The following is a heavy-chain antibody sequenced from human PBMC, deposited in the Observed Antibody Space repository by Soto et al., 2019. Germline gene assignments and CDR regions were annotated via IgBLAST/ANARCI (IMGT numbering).Heavy chain of an antibody. D-gene: IGHD6-19*01. J-gene: IGHJ3*02. V-gene: IGHV3-30*18. Sequence: GGSLRLSCAASGFTFSSYGMHWVRQAPGKGLEWVAVISYDGSNKYYADSVKGRFTISRDNSKNTLYLQMNSLRAEDTAVYYCAKDLVNGQWLGPGENDAFDIWGQGTMVTVSS. CDR2: ISYDGSNK. CDR3: AKDLVNGQWLGPGENDAFDI. CDR1: GFTFSSYG.